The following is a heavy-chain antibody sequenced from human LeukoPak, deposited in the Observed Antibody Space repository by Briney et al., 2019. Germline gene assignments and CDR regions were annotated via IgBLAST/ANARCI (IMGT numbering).Heavy chain of an antibody. CDR1: GFTFSSYA. J-gene: IGHJ4*02. CDR3: AEDGIRDFDWLLSTY. Sequence: QPGVSLRLSCAASGFTFSSYAMSWVLHAPWKELEWIAAISGSGGGTYYADSVKGRFSISRENSKNTLYLQMNSLRAEDTAFFFQAEDGIRDFDWLLSTYWGQGTLVTVSS. D-gene: IGHD3-9*01. CDR2: ISGSGGGT. V-gene: IGHV3-23*01.